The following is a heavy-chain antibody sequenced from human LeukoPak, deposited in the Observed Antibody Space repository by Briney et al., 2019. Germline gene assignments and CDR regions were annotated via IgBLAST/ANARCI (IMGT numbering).Heavy chain of an antibody. CDR3: AKSPVSSCRGSFCYPFDY. D-gene: IGHD2-15*01. V-gene: IGHV3-23*01. J-gene: IGHJ4*02. CDR2: ISGSDDGT. CDR1: GFTFSTYA. Sequence: GGSLRLSCAASGFTFSTYAMSWVRQIPGKGLEWVSAISGSDDGTYYADSVKGRFTVSRDNSRNTLYLQMNTLRAEDTAVYFCAKSPVSSCRGSFCYPFDYWGQGNLVTVSS.